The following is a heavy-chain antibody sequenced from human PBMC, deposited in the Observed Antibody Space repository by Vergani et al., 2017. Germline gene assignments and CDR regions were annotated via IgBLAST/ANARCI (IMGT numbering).Heavy chain of an antibody. CDR1: GFTFSSYS. CDR3: AKEMTTVDLTGYFDL. CDR2: ISSSGSTI. Sequence: EVQLVESGGGLVQPGGSLRLSCAASGFTFSSYSMNWVRQAPGKGLEWVSYISSSGSTIYYADSVKGRFTISRDNSKNTLYLQMNSLRAEDTAVYYCAKEMTTVDLTGYFDLWGRGTLVTVSS. V-gene: IGHV3-48*01. J-gene: IGHJ2*01. D-gene: IGHD4-17*01.